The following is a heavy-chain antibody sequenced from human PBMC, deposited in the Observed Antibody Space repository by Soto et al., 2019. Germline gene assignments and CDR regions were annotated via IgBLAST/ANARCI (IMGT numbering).Heavy chain of an antibody. CDR3: AKWNGGFDY. V-gene: IGHV3-30*18. D-gene: IGHD3-16*01. CDR1: GFTFSSYG. J-gene: IGHJ4*02. CDR2: ISYDGSYK. Sequence: QVQLVESGGGVVQPGRSLRLSCAASGFTFSSYGMHWVRQARGKGLEWVAVISYDGSYKYYADSVKGRFTISRDNSKNTLYLQMNSLRAEDTAVYYCAKWNGGFDYWGQGTLVTVSS.